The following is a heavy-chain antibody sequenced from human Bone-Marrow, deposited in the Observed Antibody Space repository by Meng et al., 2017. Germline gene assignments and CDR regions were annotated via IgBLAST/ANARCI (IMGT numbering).Heavy chain of an antibody. V-gene: IGHV4-38-2*02. CDR2: IYYSGST. D-gene: IGHD3-22*01. Sequence: SETLSLTCAVSGYSNSSGYYWGWIRQPPGKGLEWIGSIYYSGSTYYNPSLKSRVTISVDTPKNQFSLKLSSVTAADTAVYYCARDSSGYYPERPDYWGQGTLVTVSS. J-gene: IGHJ4*02. CDR3: ARDSSGYYPERPDY. CDR1: GYSNSSGYY.